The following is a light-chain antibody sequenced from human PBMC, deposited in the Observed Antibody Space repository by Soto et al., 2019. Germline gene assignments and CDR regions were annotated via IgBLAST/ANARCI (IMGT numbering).Light chain of an antibody. CDR2: GAS. J-gene: IGKJ2*01. CDR1: QSVSSSY. V-gene: IGKV3-20*01. CDR3: QQYGSSPPLT. Sequence: EMVLTQSPGTLSLSPGERATLSCRASQSVSSSYLAWYQQKPGQAPRLLIYGASSRATGIPDRFSGSGSGTDFTLTISRLEPEDFAVYYCQQYGSSPPLTFGQGTTLEIK.